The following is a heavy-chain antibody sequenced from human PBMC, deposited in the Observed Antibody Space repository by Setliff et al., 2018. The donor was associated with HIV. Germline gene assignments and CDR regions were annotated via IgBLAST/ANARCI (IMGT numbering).Heavy chain of an antibody. D-gene: IGHD3-22*01. CDR3: ARPNYYDSSGSFDY. V-gene: IGHV3-21*06. CDR1: GFTFSTYS. Sequence: PGGSLRLSCEASGFTFSTYSMNWVRQAPGKGLEWVSSISSSGTTIYYADSVKGRFTISRDNAKNSLYLQMNSLRAEDTAVYYCARPNYYDSSGSFDYWGQGTLVTVSS. J-gene: IGHJ4*02. CDR2: ISSSGTTI.